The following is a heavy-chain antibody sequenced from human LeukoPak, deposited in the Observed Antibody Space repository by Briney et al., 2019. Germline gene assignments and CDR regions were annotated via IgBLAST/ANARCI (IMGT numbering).Heavy chain of an antibody. J-gene: IGHJ4*02. D-gene: IGHD3-22*01. CDR1: GLPFSTFM. V-gene: IGHV3-30*04. CDR3: AREFNSSGYAGTFDC. Sequence: GGSLRLSCAASGLPFSTFMIHCVRQAPGKGVWCVAAISNDGIGKFYADSVKGRFTISRDNSQNTLHLEIDSLRLEDTAVYHCAREFNSSGYAGTFDCWGPGTLVTVSS. CDR2: ISNDGIGK.